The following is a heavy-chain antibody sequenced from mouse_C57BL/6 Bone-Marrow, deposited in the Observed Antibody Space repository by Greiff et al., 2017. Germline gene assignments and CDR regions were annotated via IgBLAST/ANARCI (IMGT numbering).Heavy chain of an antibody. Sequence: VQLQESGAELVKPGASVKISCKASGYAFSSYWMNWVKQRPGKGLEWIGQIYPGDGDTNYNGKFKGKATLTADKSSSTAYMQLSSLTSEDSAVYFCASPYYGSSPYWYFDVWGTGTTVTVSS. V-gene: IGHV1-80*01. D-gene: IGHD1-1*01. CDR2: IYPGDGDT. CDR3: ASPYYGSSPYWYFDV. CDR1: GYAFSSYW. J-gene: IGHJ1*03.